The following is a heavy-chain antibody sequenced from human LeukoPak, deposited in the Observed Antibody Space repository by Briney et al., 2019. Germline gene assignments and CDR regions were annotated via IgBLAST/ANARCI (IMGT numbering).Heavy chain of an antibody. CDR2: ISSNGSNT. CDR3: ARGPPVVGAMVSFFDY. D-gene: IGHD5-18*01. CDR1: GFPFSTYA. Sequence: GGSLRLSCVASGFPFSTYAMHWVRQAPGKGLEYVSGISSNGSNTNYADSVEGRFTISRDNSKNTLYLRMGSLRPEDMAVYYCARGPPVVGAMVSFFDYWGQGTLVTVSS. J-gene: IGHJ4*02. V-gene: IGHV3-64*02.